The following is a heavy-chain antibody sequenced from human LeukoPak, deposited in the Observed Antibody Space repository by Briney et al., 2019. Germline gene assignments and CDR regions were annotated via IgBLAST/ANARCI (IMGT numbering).Heavy chain of an antibody. Sequence: SETLSLTCTVSGGSISSSIYYWAWIRQPPGKGLEWIGNIYYSGSTYYNPSLKSRVTISVDTSKNQFSLKLSSVTAADTAVYYCARAQLWFGELNRGRFDYWGQGTLVTVSS. CDR3: ARAQLWFGELNRGRFDY. V-gene: IGHV4-39*07. CDR1: GGSISSSIYY. D-gene: IGHD3-10*01. CDR2: IYYSGST. J-gene: IGHJ4*02.